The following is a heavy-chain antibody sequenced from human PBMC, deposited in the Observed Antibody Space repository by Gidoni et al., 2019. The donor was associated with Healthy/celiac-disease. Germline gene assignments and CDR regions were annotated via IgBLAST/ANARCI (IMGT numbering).Heavy chain of an antibody. CDR3: ARTMVQGDYYYKDV. V-gene: IGHV5-51*01. CDR1: GSSFTSYW. CDR2: IYPGDSDT. D-gene: IGHD3-10*01. Sequence: QLVQSGAEVTKPGESLTISCHGPGSSFTSYWICWVRQMHGKGLEWMGIIYPGDSDTRYRPSFQGQVTISADKSISTAYLQWSRLKASDTAMYYCARTMVQGDYYYKDVWGKGTTVTVSS. J-gene: IGHJ6*03.